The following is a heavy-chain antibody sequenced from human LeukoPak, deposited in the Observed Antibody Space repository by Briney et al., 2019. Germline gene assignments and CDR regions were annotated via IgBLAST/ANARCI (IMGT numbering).Heavy chain of an antibody. Sequence: ASVKVSCKASGYTFTSYGISWVRQAPGQGLEWMGWISAYNGNTNYAQKLQGRVTMTTDTSTSTAYMKLRSLRSDDTAVYYCARDPHYYYDSSGCLDYWGQGTLVTVSS. J-gene: IGHJ4*02. CDR2: ISAYNGNT. CDR1: GYTFTSYG. V-gene: IGHV1-18*01. D-gene: IGHD3-22*01. CDR3: ARDPHYYYDSSGCLDY.